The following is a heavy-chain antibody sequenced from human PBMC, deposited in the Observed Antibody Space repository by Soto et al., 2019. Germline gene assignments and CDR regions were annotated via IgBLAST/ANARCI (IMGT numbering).Heavy chain of an antibody. CDR3: ARDPDFINLDSYGMDV. J-gene: IGHJ6*02. CDR2: INSDGSST. Sequence: PGGSLRFSCAASGFTFSSYWMHWVRQAPGKGLVWVSRINSDGSSTSYADSVKGRFTISRDNAKNTLYLQMNSLRAEDTAVYYCARDPDFINLDSYGMDVWGQGTTVTVSS. D-gene: IGHD3-9*01. V-gene: IGHV3-74*01. CDR1: GFTFSSYW.